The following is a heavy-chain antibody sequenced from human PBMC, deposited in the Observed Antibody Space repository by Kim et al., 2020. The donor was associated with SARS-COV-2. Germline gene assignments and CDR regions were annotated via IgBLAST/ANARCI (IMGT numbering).Heavy chain of an antibody. CDR3: ARDRQPNYGSGSYPFDY. Sequence: GGSLRLSCAASGFTFNTYSVNWVRQAPGRGLEWVSYISTSSGTIYYADSVKGRFTISRDNANNSLFLQMNSLRGEDTAVYYCARDRQPNYGSGSYPFDYWGQGTLVTVSS. V-gene: IGHV3-48*01. D-gene: IGHD3-10*01. CDR2: ISTSSGTI. CDR1: GFTFNTYS. J-gene: IGHJ4*02.